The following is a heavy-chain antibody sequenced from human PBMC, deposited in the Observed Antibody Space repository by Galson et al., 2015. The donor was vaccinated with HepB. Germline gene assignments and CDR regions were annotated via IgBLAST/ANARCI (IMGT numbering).Heavy chain of an antibody. CDR3: ARELRLTHVVFDY. V-gene: IGHV3-7*03. Sequence: SLRLSCAASGFTFSSYWMSWVRQAPGKGLEWVANIKQDGSEKYCVDSVKGRFTISRDNAKNSLYLQMNSLRAEDTAVYYCARELRLTHVVFDYWGQGTLVTVSS. CDR1: GFTFSSYW. CDR2: IKQDGSEK. D-gene: IGHD2-15*01. J-gene: IGHJ4*02.